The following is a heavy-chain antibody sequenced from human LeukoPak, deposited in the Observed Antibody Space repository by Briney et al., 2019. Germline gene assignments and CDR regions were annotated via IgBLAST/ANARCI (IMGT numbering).Heavy chain of an antibody. Sequence: SETLSLTCTVSGGSISSYYWTWIRQPPGKGLEWIGYIYYSGSTNYNPSLKSRVTISVDTSKNQFSLKLSSVTAADTAVYYCARVSGGYSYGLFDYWGQGTLVTVSS. V-gene: IGHV4-59*12. D-gene: IGHD5-18*01. CDR3: ARVSGGYSYGLFDY. CDR2: IYYSGST. J-gene: IGHJ4*02. CDR1: GGSISSYY.